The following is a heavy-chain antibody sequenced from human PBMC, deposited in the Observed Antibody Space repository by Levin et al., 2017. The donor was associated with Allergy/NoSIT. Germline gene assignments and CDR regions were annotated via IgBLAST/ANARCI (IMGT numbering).Heavy chain of an antibody. Sequence: GESLKIFCAASGFTLRNYAMTWVRQAPGKGLEWVSSITGNGGGTYYADSVKGRFTIARDNSKNTLYLQMNSLRADDTAVYFCGRDPNGDYVGAFEFWGQGTVVAVSS. V-gene: IGHV3-23*01. CDR2: ITGNGGGT. CDR1: GFTLRNYA. D-gene: IGHD4-17*01. CDR3: GRDPNGDYVGAFEF. J-gene: IGHJ3*01.